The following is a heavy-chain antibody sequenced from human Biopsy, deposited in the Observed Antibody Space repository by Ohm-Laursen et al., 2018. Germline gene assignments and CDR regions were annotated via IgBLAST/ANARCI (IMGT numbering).Heavy chain of an antibody. CDR1: GGTFQKYG. CDR2: IIPMLGTV. D-gene: IGHD3-10*01. Sequence: SSVKVSCKASGGTFQKYGVTWVRQAPGQGLEWMGVIIPMLGTVQYARKLRGRVTITADKPTSTAYMELTSLTSDDTAVYYCARDTLMAQHLVPGENWFDPWGQGTLVTVSS. CDR3: ARDTLMAQHLVPGENWFDP. V-gene: IGHV1-69*06. J-gene: IGHJ5*02.